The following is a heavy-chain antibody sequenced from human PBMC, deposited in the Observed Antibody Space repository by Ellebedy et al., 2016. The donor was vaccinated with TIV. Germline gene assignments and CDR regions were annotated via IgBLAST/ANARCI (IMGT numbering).Heavy chain of an antibody. CDR3: AREVPHIASAALDY. CDR2: IWYDGSNK. Sequence: GGSLRLXXAASGFTFRTYGMHWVRQAPGKWLEWLAVIWYDGSNKYYADSVKGRFSIFRDNSKNTLYLQLNSLRVEDTAVYYCAREVPHIASAALDYWGQGTLVTVSS. J-gene: IGHJ4*02. CDR1: GFTFRTYG. D-gene: IGHD6-13*01. V-gene: IGHV3-33*01.